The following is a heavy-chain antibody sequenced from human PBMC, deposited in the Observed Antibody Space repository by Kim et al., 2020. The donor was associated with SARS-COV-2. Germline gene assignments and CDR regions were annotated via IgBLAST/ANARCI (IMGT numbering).Heavy chain of an antibody. CDR2: INPNSGGT. J-gene: IGHJ4*02. Sequence: APVKVSCRTSGYTFSDYYIHWVRQAPGQGLEWMGWINPNSGGTNYAQKFQDRVTMTRDTSINTAYMELSGLKSDDTAVFYCARDLKKTHYYDTASAYPDSWGQGTLVTVSS. D-gene: IGHD3-22*01. V-gene: IGHV1-2*02. CDR3: ARDLKKTHYYDTASAYPDS. CDR1: GYTFSDYY.